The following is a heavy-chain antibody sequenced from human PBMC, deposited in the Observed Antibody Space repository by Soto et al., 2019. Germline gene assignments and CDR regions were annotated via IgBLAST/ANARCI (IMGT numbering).Heavy chain of an antibody. J-gene: IGHJ4*02. CDR3: ARVGGVAARTFDY. CDR2: LYYSGNT. V-gene: IGHV4-59*01. Sequence: LSLTRTVSGGSISPFYWSWVRQPPGKGLEWIGYLYYSGNTNYNPSLKSRVTISVDASKNQVSLRLTSVTAADTAVYYCARVGGVAARTFDYWGQGTVVTVSS. CDR1: GGSISPFY. D-gene: IGHD2-15*01.